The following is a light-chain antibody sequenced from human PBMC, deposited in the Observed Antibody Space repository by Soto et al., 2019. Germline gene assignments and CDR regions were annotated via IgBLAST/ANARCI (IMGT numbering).Light chain of an antibody. CDR1: SGHSSYI. J-gene: IGLJ3*02. CDR3: ETWDSNTWV. Sequence: QLVLTQSSSASASLGSSVKLTCTLSSGHSSYIIAWHQQQPGKAPRYLMKLEGSGSYNKGSGVPDRFSGSTSGADRYLTISTLQFGDEADYYCETWDSNTWVFGGGTELTVL. V-gene: IGLV4-60*02. CDR2: LEGSGSY.